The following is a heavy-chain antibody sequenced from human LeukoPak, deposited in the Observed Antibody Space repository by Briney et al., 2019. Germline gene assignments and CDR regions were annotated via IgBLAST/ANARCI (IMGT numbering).Heavy chain of an antibody. Sequence: GGTLRLSCAASGFTFSSYSMNWVRQAPGKGLEWVSYISSSSSTIYYADSVKGRFTISRDNAKKSLYLQMNSLRAEDTAVYYCARIVTSYSDYWGQGTLVTVSS. D-gene: IGHD2/OR15-2a*01. V-gene: IGHV3-48*04. CDR2: ISSSSSTI. CDR1: GFTFSSYS. CDR3: ARIVTSYSDY. J-gene: IGHJ4*02.